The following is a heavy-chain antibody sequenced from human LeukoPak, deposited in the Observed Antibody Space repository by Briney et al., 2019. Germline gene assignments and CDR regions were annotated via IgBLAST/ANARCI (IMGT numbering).Heavy chain of an antibody. Sequence: PGGSLRLSCAASGFTFSSYSMNWVRQAPGKGLEWVSAISGSGHYIHYADSVKGRFTISRGNSKNTLYLQVYSLRAEDTAVYYCAKMVLALGFDYWGQGTLVTVSS. CDR3: AKMVLALGFDY. CDR1: GFTFSSYS. J-gene: IGHJ4*02. V-gene: IGHV3-21*01. D-gene: IGHD2-8*01. CDR2: ISGSGHYI.